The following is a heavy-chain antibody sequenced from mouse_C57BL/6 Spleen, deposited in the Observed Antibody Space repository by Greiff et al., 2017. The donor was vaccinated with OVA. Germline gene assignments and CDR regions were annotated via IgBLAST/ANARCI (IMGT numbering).Heavy chain of an antibody. CDR3: ARKANYYGSSSDWYFDV. Sequence: DVHLVESGGGLVKPGGSLKLSCAASGFTFSSYAMSWVRQTPEKRLEWVATISDGGSYTYYPDNVKGRFTISRDNAKNNLYLQMSHLKSEDTAMYYCARKANYYGSSSDWYFDVWGTGTTVTVSS. D-gene: IGHD1-1*01. V-gene: IGHV5-4*01. J-gene: IGHJ1*03. CDR2: ISDGGSYT. CDR1: GFTFSSYA.